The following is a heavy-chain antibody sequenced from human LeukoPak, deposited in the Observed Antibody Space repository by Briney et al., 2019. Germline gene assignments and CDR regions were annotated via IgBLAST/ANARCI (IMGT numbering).Heavy chain of an antibody. CDR1: GGSISGYY. D-gene: IGHD4-11*01. V-gene: IGHV4-59*01. CDR2: IFYSGST. CDR3: ARVLDYSNYQRSFDY. Sequence: SETLSLTCTVSGGSISGYYWSWIRQPPGKGLEWLGYIFYSGSTNYNPSLKSRVSLSVDTSKNQFSVKLTSVTAADTAVYYCARVLDYSNYQRSFDYWGQGTLVTVSS. J-gene: IGHJ4*02.